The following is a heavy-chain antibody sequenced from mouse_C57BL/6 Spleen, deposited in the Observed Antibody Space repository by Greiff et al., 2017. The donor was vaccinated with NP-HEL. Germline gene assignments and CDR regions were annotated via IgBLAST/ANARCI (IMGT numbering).Heavy chain of an antibody. CDR3: ARRLYFDY. V-gene: IGHV5-17*01. CDR2: ISSCSSTI. J-gene: IGHJ2*01. Sequence: EVKLMESGGGLVKPGGSLKLSCAASGFTFSDYGMHWVRQAPEKGLEWVAYISSCSSTIYYADTVKGRFTLSRDKAKNTLFLQMTSLRSEDTAMYYCARRLYFDYWGQGTTLTVSS. CDR1: GFTFSDYG.